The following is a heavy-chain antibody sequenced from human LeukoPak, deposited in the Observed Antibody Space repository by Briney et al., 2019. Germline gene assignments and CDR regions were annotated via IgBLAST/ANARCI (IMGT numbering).Heavy chain of an antibody. CDR1: GFTVSSNY. V-gene: IGHV3-66*02. CDR2: IYSGGST. Sequence: PGGSLRLSCAASGFTVSSNYMSWVRQAPGKGLEWVSVIYSGGSTYYADSVKGRFTTSRDNSKNTLYLQMNNLRAEDTAVYYCARGPRSYQLLYWGQGTLVTVSS. D-gene: IGHD2-2*01. J-gene: IGHJ4*02. CDR3: ARGPRSYQLLY.